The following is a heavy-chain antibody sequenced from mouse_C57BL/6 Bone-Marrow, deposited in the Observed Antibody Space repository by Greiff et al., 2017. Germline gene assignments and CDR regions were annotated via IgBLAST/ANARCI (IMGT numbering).Heavy chain of an antibody. CDR3: TITTVVYWYFDV. CDR1: GFNIKDYY. V-gene: IGHV14-1*01. D-gene: IGHD1-1*01. CDR2: IDPEDGGT. Sequence: VQLQQSGAELVRPGASVKLSCTASGFNIKDYYMHWVKQRPEQGLEWIGRIDPEDGGTEYAPKFQGKATMTADTSSNTAYLLLSSLTSEDTAVYYCTITTVVYWYFDVWGTGTTVTVSS. J-gene: IGHJ1*03.